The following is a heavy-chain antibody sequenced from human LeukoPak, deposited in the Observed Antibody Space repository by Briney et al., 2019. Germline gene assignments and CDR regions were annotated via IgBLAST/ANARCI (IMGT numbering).Heavy chain of an antibody. V-gene: IGHV5-51*01. J-gene: IGHJ6*03. CDR2: IYPGDADT. CDR3: AKNVKTMGGYYYYYYRDV. D-gene: IGHD1/OR15-1a*01. CDR1: GYSFISYW. Sequence: GESLEISCKGSGYSFISYWIGWLRQMPGKGLEWMGIIYPGDADTRYSPSFQGQVTISADKSISTAYLQWCSLKASDTAMYYCAKNVKTMGGYYYYYYRDVWGKGTTVTVSS.